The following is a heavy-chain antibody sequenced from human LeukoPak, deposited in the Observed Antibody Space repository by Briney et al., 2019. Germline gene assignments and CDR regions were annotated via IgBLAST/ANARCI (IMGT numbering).Heavy chain of an antibody. CDR1: GGSLSNYY. V-gene: IGHV4-34*01. Sequence: PSETLSLTCAVYGGSLSNYYWSWIRQPPGKGLEWIGEINHSGSTNYNPSLKSRVTISVDTSKNQFSLKLSSMTAADTAVYYCARTGGSFYFYYYMDVWGKGTTVTVSS. J-gene: IGHJ6*03. D-gene: IGHD1-26*01. CDR3: ARTGGSFYFYYYMDV. CDR2: INHSGST.